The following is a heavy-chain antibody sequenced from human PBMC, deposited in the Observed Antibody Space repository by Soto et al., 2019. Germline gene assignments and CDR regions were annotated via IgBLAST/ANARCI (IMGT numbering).Heavy chain of an antibody. CDR1: GYTFTRSG. D-gene: IGHD5-12*01. V-gene: IGHV1-18*01. Sequence: ASVKVSCKASGYTFTRSGISWVRQAPGQGLEWMGWISTYNGDTNYAQTFQGRVTMTTDTSTSTVHMEVRSLRSDDTAVYYCAREGVAPYYYYGMDVWGEGTPVTVSS. CDR3: AREGVAPYYYYGMDV. J-gene: IGHJ6*04. CDR2: ISTYNGDT.